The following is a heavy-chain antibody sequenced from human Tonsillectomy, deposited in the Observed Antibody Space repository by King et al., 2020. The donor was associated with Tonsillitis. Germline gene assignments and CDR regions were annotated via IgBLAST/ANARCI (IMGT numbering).Heavy chain of an antibody. CDR1: GYTFSSDG. V-gene: IGHV1-18*01. J-gene: IGHJ5*02. CDR2: ISGYNGNT. D-gene: IGHD3-9*01. CDR3: ARVNGYYDILTGYYHNP. Sequence: QLGQSGAEVKKPGGSVKVSCNASGYTFSSDGISWVRQAPGQGVEWMGGISGYNGNTNYEQKIQGRVTMTTDTSTSTAYMELRSLGSDDTAVYYFARVNGYYDILTGYYHNPWGQGTLVTVSS.